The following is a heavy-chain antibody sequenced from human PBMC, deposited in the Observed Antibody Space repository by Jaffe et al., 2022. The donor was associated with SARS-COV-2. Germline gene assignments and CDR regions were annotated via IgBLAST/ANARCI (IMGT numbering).Heavy chain of an antibody. Sequence: QVQLVQSGAEVKKPGASVKVSCKAPGYTFTTYYMHWVRQAPGQGLEWLGIINPSGGSTTYAQKFQGRVTMTRDTSTSTVYMELTSLRSEDTAVYYCASSGSNYRPLDPWGQGTLVTVSS. V-gene: IGHV1-46*01. CDR3: ASSGSNYRPLDP. J-gene: IGHJ5*02. CDR1: GYTFTTYY. CDR2: INPSGGST. D-gene: IGHD4-4*01.